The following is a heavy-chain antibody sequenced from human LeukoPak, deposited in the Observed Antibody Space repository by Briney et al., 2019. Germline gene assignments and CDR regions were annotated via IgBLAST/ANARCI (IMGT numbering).Heavy chain of an antibody. CDR2: INPNTGGA. CDR3: ARGPYCSGGSCYSDY. Sequence: GASVKVSCKASGYTFIAYYIHWVRQAPGQGLEWMGWINPNTGGANYAREFKGRVTLTRDTSSTTACMELSRLRPDDTAMYYCARGPYCSGGSCYSDYWGQGTLVTVSS. D-gene: IGHD2-15*01. V-gene: IGHV1-2*02. J-gene: IGHJ4*02. CDR1: GYTFIAYY.